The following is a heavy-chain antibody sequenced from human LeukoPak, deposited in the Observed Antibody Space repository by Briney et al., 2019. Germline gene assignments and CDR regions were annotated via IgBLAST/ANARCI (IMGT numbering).Heavy chain of an antibody. D-gene: IGHD6-13*01. J-gene: IGHJ4*02. CDR3: ARKRDGGYSSSWYYFDY. V-gene: IGHV2-70*01. Sequence: ESGPALVKPTQTLTLTCTFSGFSLSTSGMCVSWIRQPPGKALEWLALIDWDDDKYYSTSLKTRLTISKDTSKNQVVLTMTNMDPVDTATYYCARKRDGGYSSSWYYFDYWGQGTLVTVSS. CDR1: GFSLSTSGMC. CDR2: IDWDDDK.